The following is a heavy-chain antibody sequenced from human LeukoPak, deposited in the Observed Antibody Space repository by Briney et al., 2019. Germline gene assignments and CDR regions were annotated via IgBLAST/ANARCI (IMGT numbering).Heavy chain of an antibody. CDR2: IYYTGST. CDR3: ARQLDADAFDI. J-gene: IGHJ3*02. D-gene: IGHD3-9*01. CDR1: GDSINSYY. Sequence: SETLSLTCTVSGDSINSYYWSWIRQPPGKGLEWIAYIYYTGSTNYNPSLKSRVTISVDTSKNQFSLKLSSVTAADTAVYYCARQLDADAFDIWGQGTMVTVSS. V-gene: IGHV4-59*08.